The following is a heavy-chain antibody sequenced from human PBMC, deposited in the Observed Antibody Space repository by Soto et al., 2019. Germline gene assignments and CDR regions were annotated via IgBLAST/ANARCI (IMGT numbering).Heavy chain of an antibody. D-gene: IGHD1-1*01. J-gene: IGHJ6*02. CDR2: ISGSGGST. CDR1: GFTFSSYA. V-gene: IGHV3-23*01. Sequence: AGGSLRLSCAASGFTFSSYAMSWVRQAPGKGLEWVSAISGSGGSTYYADSVKGRFTISRDNSKNTLYLQMNSLRAEDTAVYYCAKDWLERRGDYYYYGMDVWGQGTTVTVSS. CDR3: AKDWLERRGDYYYYGMDV.